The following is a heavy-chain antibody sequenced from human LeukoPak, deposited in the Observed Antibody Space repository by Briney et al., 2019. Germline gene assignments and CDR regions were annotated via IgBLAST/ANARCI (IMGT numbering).Heavy chain of an antibody. J-gene: IGHJ6*02. CDR3: ARSAARYCSSTSCRGSVYYYGMDV. Sequence: GASVKVSCKASGYTFTSYYMHWVRQAPGQGLEWMGIINPSGGSTSYAQKFQGRVTMTRDTSTSTVYMELSSLRSEDTAVYYCARSAARYCSSTSCRGSVYYYGMDVWGQGTTVTVSS. CDR2: INPSGGST. D-gene: IGHD2-2*01. V-gene: IGHV1-46*01. CDR1: GYTFTSYY.